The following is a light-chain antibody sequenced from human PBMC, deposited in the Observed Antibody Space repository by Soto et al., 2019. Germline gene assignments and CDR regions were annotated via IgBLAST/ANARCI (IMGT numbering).Light chain of an antibody. CDR3: QQSYSPYT. CDR2: AAS. J-gene: IGKJ2*01. Sequence: DIQMTQSPSSLSASVGDRVTITCRASQSISSYLNWYQHKPGKAPKLLIYAASSLQSGVPSRFSGSGAETDFTLTISSLQPEDFATYYCQQSYSPYTFAQGTKLEIK. CDR1: QSISSY. V-gene: IGKV1-39*01.